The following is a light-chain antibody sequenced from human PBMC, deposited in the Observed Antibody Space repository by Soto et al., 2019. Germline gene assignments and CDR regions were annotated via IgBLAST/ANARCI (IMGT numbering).Light chain of an antibody. CDR2: DAS. CDR1: QSVSSY. J-gene: IGKJ2*01. CDR3: QQRSNWF. Sequence: EIVLTQSPATLSLSPGERATLSCRASQSVSSYLAWYQQKPGQAPRLLIYDASNRATGIPARFSGSGSGTDFTLTISSLEPEDFAVYYCQQRSNWFVGKGTKLEIK. V-gene: IGKV3-11*01.